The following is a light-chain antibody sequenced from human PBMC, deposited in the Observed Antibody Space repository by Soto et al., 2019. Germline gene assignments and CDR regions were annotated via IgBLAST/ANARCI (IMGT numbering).Light chain of an antibody. CDR2: EVS. Sequence: QSVLTQPASVSGSPGQSITISCTGTSSDVGGYKFVSWYQQHPGKAPKLMIYEVSNRPSGVSSRFSGLKSGNTASLTISGLQAEDEADYYCGSYTGSIYVFGTGTKVTVL. CDR1: SSDVGGYKF. CDR3: GSYTGSIYV. J-gene: IGLJ1*01. V-gene: IGLV2-14*01.